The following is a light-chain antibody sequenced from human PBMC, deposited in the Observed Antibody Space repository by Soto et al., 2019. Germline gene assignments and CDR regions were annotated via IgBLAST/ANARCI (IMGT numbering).Light chain of an antibody. V-gene: IGKV3-20*01. CDR1: QSVSSSY. Sequence: EIVVTQSPGTLSLSPGERATLSCRASQSVSSSYLAWYQQKTGQAPRLLIYGASSRATGIPDRFSGSGSGTDFTLTISRLEPEDFAVYYCQQYGSSPHTFGQGTKLEIK. CDR2: GAS. J-gene: IGKJ2*01. CDR3: QQYGSSPHT.